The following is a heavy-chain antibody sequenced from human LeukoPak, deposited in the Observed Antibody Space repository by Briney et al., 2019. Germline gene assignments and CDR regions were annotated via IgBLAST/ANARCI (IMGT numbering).Heavy chain of an antibody. D-gene: IGHD5-24*01. V-gene: IGHV3-23*01. CDR1: GFTFNNYA. CDR2: ISDSGGST. CDR3: AKGDGYNYDNWFDP. J-gene: IGHJ5*02. Sequence: PGGSLGVSCAASGFTFNNYALSWVRQAPGKGLEWVSAISDSGGSTYYADSVKGRFTISRDNSQNTLYLQMNSLRAEDTAVYYCAKGDGYNYDNWFDPWGQGTLVTVSS.